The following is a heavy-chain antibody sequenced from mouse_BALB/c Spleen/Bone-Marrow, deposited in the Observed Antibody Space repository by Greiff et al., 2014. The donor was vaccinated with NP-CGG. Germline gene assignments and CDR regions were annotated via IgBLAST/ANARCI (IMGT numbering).Heavy chain of an antibody. V-gene: IGHV1-9*01. J-gene: IGHJ4*01. CDR3: ASRYDTMDY. CDR1: GYTFSSYW. CDR2: ILPGSGSI. Sequence: VQLQQSGAELMKPGASVKISCKATGYTFSSYWIEWVKQRPGHGLEWIGEILPGSGSIKYNEKFKGKATFTADTSSNTAYMQLSSLTSEVSAVYYCASRYDTMDYWGQGTSVTVSS.